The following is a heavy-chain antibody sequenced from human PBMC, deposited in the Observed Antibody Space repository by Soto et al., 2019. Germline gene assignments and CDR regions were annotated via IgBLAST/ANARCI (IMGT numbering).Heavy chain of an antibody. V-gene: IGHV3-33*01. J-gene: IGHJ4*02. Sequence: GGSLRLSCAASGFTFSSHGMHWVRQAPGKGLEWVAVINYDGSNKYYADSVKGRFTISRDSSKNTLYLQMISLRAEDTAVYYCARDAMRYYGSGSYYNSFDNWGQGTLVTVSS. D-gene: IGHD3-10*01. CDR1: GFTFSSHG. CDR3: ARDAMRYYGSGSYYNSFDN. CDR2: INYDGSNK.